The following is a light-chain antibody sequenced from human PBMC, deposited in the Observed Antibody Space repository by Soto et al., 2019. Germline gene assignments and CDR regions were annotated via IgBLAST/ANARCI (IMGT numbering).Light chain of an antibody. CDR2: WAS. CDR1: QSVLYSSNNNNY. V-gene: IGKV4-1*01. CDR3: QQYYSTPRT. Sequence: DIVMTQSPDSLAGSLCERSTINCKSSQSVLYSSNNNNYLAWYQQKPGQPPKLLIYWASTRESGVPDRFSGSGSGTDFTLTISSVQAEDVAVYYCQQYYSTPRTFGQGTKVDIK. J-gene: IGKJ1*01.